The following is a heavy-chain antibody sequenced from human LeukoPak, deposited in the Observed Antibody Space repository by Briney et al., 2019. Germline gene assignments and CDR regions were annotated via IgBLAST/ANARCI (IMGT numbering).Heavy chain of an antibody. D-gene: IGHD3-10*01. V-gene: IGHV1-69*01. CDR2: IIPIFGTA. J-gene: IGHJ6*02. CDR1: GGTFSSYA. CDR3: ARDLDLLLMVRGVIHNYGMDV. Sequence: SVKVSCKASGGTFSSYAISWVRQAPGQGLEWMGGIIPIFGTAHYAQKFQGRVTITADESTSTAYMELSSLRSEDTAVYYCARDLDLLLMVRGVIHNYGMDVWGQGTTVTVSS.